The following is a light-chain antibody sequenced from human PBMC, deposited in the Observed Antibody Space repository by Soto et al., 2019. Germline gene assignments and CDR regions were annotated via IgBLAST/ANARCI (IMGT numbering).Light chain of an antibody. Sequence: DIQMTQSPSSLSASVGDRVTITCRASQRIDNYLNWYQQKPGKAPNLVIYAVTTLQGGVPPRFSGSASGTDFTLTISSLQPEDFATYYCQQTYDTPTTFGQGTKLEI. CDR3: QQTYDTPTT. CDR2: AVT. J-gene: IGKJ2*01. CDR1: QRIDNY. V-gene: IGKV1-39*01.